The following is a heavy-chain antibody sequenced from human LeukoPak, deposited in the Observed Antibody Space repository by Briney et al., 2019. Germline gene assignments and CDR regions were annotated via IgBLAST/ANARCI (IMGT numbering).Heavy chain of an antibody. J-gene: IGHJ3*02. V-gene: IGHV4-39*01. Sequence: SETLSLTCTVPGGSISVSSYYWAWIRQPPGKGLEWIGSIYHSGSTYYKPSLKSRVTISVDTSKTQCSLKLSSVTAADTAVYYCARHSDRGTYYDPFNIWGQGTMVTVSS. CDR1: GGSISVSSYY. CDR3: ARHSDRGTYYDPFNI. CDR2: IYHSGST. D-gene: IGHD1-26*01.